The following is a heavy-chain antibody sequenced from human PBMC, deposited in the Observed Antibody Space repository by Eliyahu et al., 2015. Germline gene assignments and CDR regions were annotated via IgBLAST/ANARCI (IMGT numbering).Heavy chain of an antibody. Sequence: QVQLQESGPGLVKPSETLSLTCAVSGFSISSGYYWGWLRQPPGRGLEWIGSIYHSGSTNSNPSLKSRVTISVDTSKNHISLKLISVTATDTAVYYCARDTSGFDYWGQGTLVTVSS. V-gene: IGHV4-38-2*02. CDR3: ARDTSGFDY. J-gene: IGHJ4*02. D-gene: IGHD2-8*01. CDR1: GFSISSGYY. CDR2: IYHSGST.